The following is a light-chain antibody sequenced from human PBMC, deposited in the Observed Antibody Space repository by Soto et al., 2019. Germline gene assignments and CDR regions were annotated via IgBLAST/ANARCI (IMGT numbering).Light chain of an antibody. CDR2: GAS. V-gene: IGKV3-20*01. J-gene: IGKJ1*01. Sequence: VLPQSPCALSLSQGERATLSCRASQSVSSSYLAWHQQKPGQAPRLLIYGASSRATGIPDRFSGSRSGTDFTLTISRLEPEDFTVYYCQQYGSSPPASGQGTKADI. CDR1: QSVSSSY. CDR3: QQYGSSPPA.